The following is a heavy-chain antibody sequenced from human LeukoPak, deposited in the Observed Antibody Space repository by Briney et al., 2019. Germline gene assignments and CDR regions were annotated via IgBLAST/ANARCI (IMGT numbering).Heavy chain of an antibody. D-gene: IGHD1-26*01. CDR1: GFTYNNYW. CDR2: IKQDGSEQ. Sequence: GGSLRLSCVASGFTYNNYWMSWVRQAPGKGPEWVANIKQDGSEQYYVDSLKGRFTISRDNTQNSLYLQMNSLRAEDTAVYYCARGQGATVPQVGKNWFDPWGQGTRVIVSS. V-gene: IGHV3-7*01. J-gene: IGHJ5*02. CDR3: ARGQGATVPQVGKNWFDP.